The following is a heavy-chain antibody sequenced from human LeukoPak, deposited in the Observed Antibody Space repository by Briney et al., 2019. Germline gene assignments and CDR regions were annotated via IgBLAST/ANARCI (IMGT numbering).Heavy chain of an antibody. CDR3: ARDKIGKPYFDY. D-gene: IGHD4-23*01. CDR2: IYSGGST. V-gene: IGHV3-53*01. Sequence: GGSLRLSCAASGFTFDDYAMNWVRQAPGKGLEWVSVIYSGGSTYYADSVKGRFTISRDNSKNTLYLQMNSLRAEDTAVYYCARDKIGKPYFDYWGQGTLVTVSS. CDR1: GFTFDDYA. J-gene: IGHJ4*02.